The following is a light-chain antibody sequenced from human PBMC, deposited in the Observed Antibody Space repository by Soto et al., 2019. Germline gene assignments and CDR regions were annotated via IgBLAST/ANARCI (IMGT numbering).Light chain of an antibody. CDR3: QQYKSYSRT. Sequence: DIQMAQSPSTLSASVGERVTITCRASRSLTSWLAWYQQKPGKVPKLLIYQASRLESGVPSRFSGSGSGTEFTLTISSLQPDDSATYYCQQYKSYSRTFGQGTKVEVK. J-gene: IGKJ1*01. CDR2: QAS. V-gene: IGKV1-5*03. CDR1: RSLTSW.